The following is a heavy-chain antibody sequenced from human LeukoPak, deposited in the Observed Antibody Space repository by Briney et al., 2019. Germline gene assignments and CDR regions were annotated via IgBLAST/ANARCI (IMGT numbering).Heavy chain of an antibody. CDR1: GGSFSGYY. CDR2: INHSGST. J-gene: IGHJ3*02. Sequence: KSSETLSLTCAVYGGSFSGYYWSWIRQPPGKGLEWIGEINHSGSTNYNPSLKSRVTISVDTSKNQFSLKLSSVTAADTAVYYCARDGWGYCSGGSCYLGAFDIWGQGTMVTVSS. CDR3: ARDGWGYCSGGSCYLGAFDI. D-gene: IGHD2-15*01. V-gene: IGHV4-34*01.